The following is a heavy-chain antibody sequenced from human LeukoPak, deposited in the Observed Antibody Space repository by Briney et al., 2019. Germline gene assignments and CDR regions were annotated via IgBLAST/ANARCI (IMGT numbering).Heavy chain of an antibody. J-gene: IGHJ3*01. CDR1: GFTFSTYA. V-gene: IGHV3-23*01. CDR2: MSGNGGVK. Sequence: GGSLRLSCVGSGFTFSTYAMSWVRQPAGKGPQWVAGMSGNGGVKYYADFVKGRFAISRDNSKNTLFLQMNTLRAEDTAIYYCAKDPTAVLASFDPWGQGTLVTVSS. CDR3: AKDPTAVLASFDP. D-gene: IGHD2-8*02.